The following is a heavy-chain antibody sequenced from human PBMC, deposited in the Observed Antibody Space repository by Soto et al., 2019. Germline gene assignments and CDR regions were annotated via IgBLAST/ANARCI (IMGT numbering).Heavy chain of an antibody. CDR3: ARFRGGATKDFDY. D-gene: IGHD1-26*01. V-gene: IGHV4-59*01. CDR2: IYYSGST. CDR1: GGSISSYY. Sequence: SETLSLTCTVSGGSISSYYWSWIRQPPGKGLEWIGCIYYSGSTNYNPSLKSRVTISVDTSKNQFSLKLSSVTAADTAVYYCARFRGGATKDFDYWGQGTLVTVSS. J-gene: IGHJ4*02.